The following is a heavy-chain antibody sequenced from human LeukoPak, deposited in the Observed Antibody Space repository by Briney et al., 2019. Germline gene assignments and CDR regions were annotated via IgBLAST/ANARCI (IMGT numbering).Heavy chain of an antibody. J-gene: IGHJ4*02. V-gene: IGHV1-8*01. Sequence: ASVKVSCKASGYTFTSYDINWVRQATGQGLEWMGWMNPNSGNTGYAQKFQGRVTMTRNTSISTAYMELSSLRSEDTAVYYCARVRSGSGYYYDSSGIDYWGQGTLVTVSS. CDR2: MNPNSGNT. D-gene: IGHD3-22*01. CDR1: GYTFTSYD. CDR3: ARVRSGSGYYYDSSGIDY.